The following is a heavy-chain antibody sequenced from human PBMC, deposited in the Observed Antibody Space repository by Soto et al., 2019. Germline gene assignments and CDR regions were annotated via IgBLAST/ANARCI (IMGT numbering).Heavy chain of an antibody. J-gene: IGHJ5*02. CDR3: VRTSGSGWSLHEGAT. V-gene: IGHV3-7*05. CDR2: IKQDGSEK. Sequence: PGGSLRLSCAASGFTFSSYWMSWVRQAPGKGLEWVANIKQDGSEKYYVDSVKGRFTISRDNAKNSLYLQMNSLRAEDTALYYCVRTSGSGWSLHEGATWGQGTLVTVSS. D-gene: IGHD6-19*01. CDR1: GFTFSSYW.